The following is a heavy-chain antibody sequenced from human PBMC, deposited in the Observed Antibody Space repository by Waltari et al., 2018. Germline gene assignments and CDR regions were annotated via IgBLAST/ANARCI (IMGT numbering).Heavy chain of an antibody. CDR2: IWYDGSNK. V-gene: IGHV3-33*03. CDR1: GFTFSSYG. J-gene: IGHJ2*01. Sequence: QVQLVESGGGVVQPGRSLRLSCAASGFTFSSYGMHGVRQAPGKGVGWVAVIWYDGSNKYYADSVKGRFTISRDNAENSLDLQMNSLTDDDTALYYCAKDRRQQPVYWFLDLWGRGTLVAVSS. D-gene: IGHD6-13*01. CDR3: AKDRRQQPVYWFLDL.